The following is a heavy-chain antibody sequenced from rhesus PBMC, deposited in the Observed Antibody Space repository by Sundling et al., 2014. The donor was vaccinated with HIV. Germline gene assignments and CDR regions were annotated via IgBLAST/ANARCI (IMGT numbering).Heavy chain of an antibody. CDR3: AKDWEVTAGFDS. CDR1: GFTFTNYG. J-gene: IGHJ4*01. CDR2: INSDGGST. Sequence: EVQLVETGGGLVQPGGSLKLSCAASGFTFTNYGMSWVRQAPGRGLAWVSGINSDGGSTYYADSVKGRFTISRDNSQNTLSLQMNSLRPEDTAVYYCAKDWEVTAGFDSWGQGVLVTVSS. D-gene: IGHD4-17*01. V-gene: IGHV3S42*01.